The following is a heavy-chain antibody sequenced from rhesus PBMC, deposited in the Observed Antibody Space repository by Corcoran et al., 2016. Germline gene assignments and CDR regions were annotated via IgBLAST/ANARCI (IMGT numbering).Heavy chain of an antibody. CDR1: GGSISSSY. J-gene: IGHJ4*01. CDR2: IYGSGSST. D-gene: IGHD1-26*01. Sequence: QLQLQESGPGLVKPSETLSVTCAVSGGSISSSYWSWIRQAPGKGLEWIGYIYGSGSSTNYNPPLKSQIALSVDTSKNQLSLKLSSVTAADTAVYYCASAGNWNYGGFDYWGQGVLVTVSS. V-gene: IGHV4-169*02. CDR3: ASAGNWNYGGFDY.